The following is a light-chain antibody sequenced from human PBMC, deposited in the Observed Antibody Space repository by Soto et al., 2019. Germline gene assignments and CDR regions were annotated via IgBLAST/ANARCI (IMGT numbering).Light chain of an antibody. Sequence: QSALTQPPSASGSPGQSVTISCTGTKSDIGVYDFVSWYQHHPGKAPRLIIYEVVQRPSGVPDRFSGSKSGNTASLTVSGLQAADEADYYCWSYAGSNTVVFGGGTKLTVL. V-gene: IGLV2-8*01. J-gene: IGLJ2*01. CDR3: WSYAGSNTVV. CDR2: EVV. CDR1: KSDIGVYDF.